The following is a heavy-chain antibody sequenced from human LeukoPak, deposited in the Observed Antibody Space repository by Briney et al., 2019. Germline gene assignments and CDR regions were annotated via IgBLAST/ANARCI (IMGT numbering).Heavy chain of an antibody. V-gene: IGHV3-30*02. CDR2: IRYDGNNK. J-gene: IGHJ4*02. Sequence: GGSLRLSCAASGFTFSDYSMHWVRQAPGKGLNWVAFIRYDGNNKYYADSVKGRFTISRDNSKNTLYLQMNSLRAEDTAVYYCAKSAIAAAGTYYFDYWGQGTLVTVSS. CDR3: AKSAIAAAGTYYFDY. D-gene: IGHD6-13*01. CDR1: GFTFSDYS.